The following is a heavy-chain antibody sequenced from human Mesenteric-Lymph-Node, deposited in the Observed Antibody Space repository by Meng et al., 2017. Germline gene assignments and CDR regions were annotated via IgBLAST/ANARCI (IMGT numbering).Heavy chain of an antibody. CDR2: IYHGVNI. D-gene: IGHD3-3*01. Sequence: QEYGLGLLRPSRTLSLTCAVSGDSITSGDYSWTWIRQPPGKGLEWIGYIYHGVNIYYTPSLRSRVTISVDTSKNQFSLKLSSVTAADTAVYYCARQTGRLGDFLAWIDPWGQGTLVTVSS. V-gene: IGHV4-30-2*03. CDR3: ARQTGRLGDFLAWIDP. CDR1: GDSITSGDYS. J-gene: IGHJ5*02.